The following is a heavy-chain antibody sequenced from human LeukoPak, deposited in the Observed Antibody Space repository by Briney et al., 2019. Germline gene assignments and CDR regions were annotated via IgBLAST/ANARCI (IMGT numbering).Heavy chain of an antibody. CDR1: GFTFSSYA. Sequence: GGSLRLSCAASGFTFSSYAMSWVRQAPGKGLEWVSGISDSGGNTYYAASVKGWFTISRDNSKTTLYLQMNSLRGEDTAVYYCAKYLPGGAVSGAFDYWGQGTLVTVSS. J-gene: IGHJ4*02. CDR3: AKYLPGGAVSGAFDY. D-gene: IGHD6-19*01. CDR2: ISDSGGNT. V-gene: IGHV3-23*01.